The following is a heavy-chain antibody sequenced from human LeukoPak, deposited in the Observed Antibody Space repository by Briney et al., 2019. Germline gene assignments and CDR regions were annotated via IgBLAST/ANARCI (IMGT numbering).Heavy chain of an antibody. CDR1: GFTFSSYA. J-gene: IGHJ4*02. CDR2: ISYDGSNK. CDR3: ARDRLLYSSGLAPIDY. Sequence: GRSLRLSCAASGFTFSSYAMHWVRQAPGKGLEWVAVISYDGSNKYYADSVKGRFTISRDNSKNTLYLQMNSLRAEDTAVYYCARDRLLYSSGLAPIDYWGQGTLVTVSS. D-gene: IGHD6-19*01. V-gene: IGHV3-30-3*01.